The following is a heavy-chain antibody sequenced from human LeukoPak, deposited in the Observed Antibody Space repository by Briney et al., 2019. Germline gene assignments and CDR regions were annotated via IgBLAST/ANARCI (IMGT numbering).Heavy chain of an antibody. CDR1: GYTFTGYY. CDR2: INPNSGGT. J-gene: IGHJ5*02. CDR3: ARDRVIMVRGVRNWFDP. Sequence: GASVKVSCKASGYTFTGYYMHWVRQAPGQGLEWMGWINPNSGGTNYAQKFQGRVTMTRDTSISTAYMELSRLRSDDTAVYYCARDRVIMVRGVRNWFDPWGQGTLVTVSS. D-gene: IGHD3-10*01. V-gene: IGHV1-2*02.